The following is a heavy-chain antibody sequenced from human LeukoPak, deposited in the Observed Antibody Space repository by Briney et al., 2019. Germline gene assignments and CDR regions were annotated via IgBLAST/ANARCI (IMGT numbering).Heavy chain of an antibody. D-gene: IGHD6-13*01. V-gene: IGHV4-39*01. J-gene: IGHJ4*02. CDR3: ARRRVSSGTSSLDY. CDR1: GGSISSSSYY. CDR2: IYYSGST. Sequence: SETLSLTCTVSGGSISSSSYYWGWIRQPPGKGLEWIGSIYYSGSTYYNPSPKSRVTISVDTSKNQFSLKLSSVTAADTAVYYCARRRVSSGTSSLDYWGQGTLVTVSS.